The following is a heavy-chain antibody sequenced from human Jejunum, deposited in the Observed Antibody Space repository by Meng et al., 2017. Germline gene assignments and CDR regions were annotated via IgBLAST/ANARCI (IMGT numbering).Heavy chain of an antibody. Sequence: GRRGEPCPGLVRPSDTLSRTCAISGGPVRGRGFYWTWIRQPPGKGVEWIGYVFDSGSTKYNPSLSSRVTISADTSKNQFSLELSSVTAADTAVYYCATDVYGDGLAYLDYWGQGSLVTVSS. D-gene: IGHD4-17*01. CDR3: ATDVYGDGLAYLDY. CDR1: GGPVRGRGFY. V-gene: IGHV4-61*08. J-gene: IGHJ4*02. CDR2: VFDSGST.